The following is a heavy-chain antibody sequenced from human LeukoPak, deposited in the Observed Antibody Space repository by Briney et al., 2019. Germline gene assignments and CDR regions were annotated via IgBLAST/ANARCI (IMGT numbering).Heavy chain of an antibody. J-gene: IGHJ3*02. D-gene: IGHD6-19*01. CDR3: ASSYSSGWYVCPTDAFDI. CDR1: GGSFSGYY. CDR2: INHSGST. Sequence: SETLSLTCAVYGGSFSGYYWSWIRQPPGKGLEWIGEINHSGSTNYNPSLKSRVTISVDTSKNQFSLKLSSVTAADTAVYYCASSYSSGWYVCPTDAFDIWGQGTMVTVSS. V-gene: IGHV4-34*01.